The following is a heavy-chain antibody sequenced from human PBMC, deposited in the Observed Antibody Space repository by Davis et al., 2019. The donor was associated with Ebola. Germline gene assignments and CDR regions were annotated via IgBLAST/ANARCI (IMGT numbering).Heavy chain of an antibody. Sequence: GESLKISCAASGFTFSSYWIHWVCQAPGKGLGWVSRINTDGSRTRDADSSKGRFTISRDNAKNTLYLQMNSLRAEDTAVYYCARVLSYCSGGSCPGGSDHWGQGTLVTVSS. V-gene: IGHV3-74*01. CDR2: INTDGSRT. CDR3: ARVLSYCSGGSCPGGSDH. D-gene: IGHD2-15*01. CDR1: GFTFSSYW. J-gene: IGHJ4*02.